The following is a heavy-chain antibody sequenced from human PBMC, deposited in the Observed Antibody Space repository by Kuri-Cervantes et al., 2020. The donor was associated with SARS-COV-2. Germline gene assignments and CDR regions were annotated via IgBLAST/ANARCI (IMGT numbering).Heavy chain of an antibody. D-gene: IGHD2-2*02. CDR1: GFTFRNAW. V-gene: IGHV3-15*04. CDR2: IETKTEGGTT. J-gene: IGHJ6*03. CDR3: TTGCRSTSCYRGVGYYDMDV. Sequence: GESLKISWAASGFTFRNAWMSWVRPAPGKGLEWVGRIETKTEGGTTDYAAPVKGRFTITRDDSKHTLYLQMNSLKTEDTAVYYFTTGCRSTSCYRGVGYYDMDVWGKGTTVTVSS.